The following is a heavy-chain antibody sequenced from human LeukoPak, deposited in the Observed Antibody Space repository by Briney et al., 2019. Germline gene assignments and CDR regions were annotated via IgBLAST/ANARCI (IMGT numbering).Heavy chain of an antibody. D-gene: IGHD3-22*01. CDR2: IYYSGST. CDR3: ARRSNYYDSSGYFVSFDY. V-gene: IGHV4-31*11. J-gene: IGHJ4*02. Sequence: PSETLSLTCAVSGASFSDYYWSWIRQHPGKGLEWIGYIYYSGSTYYNPSLKSRVTISVDTSKNQFSLKLSSVTAADTAVYYCARRSNYYDSSGYFVSFDYWGQGTLVTVS. CDR1: GASFSDYY.